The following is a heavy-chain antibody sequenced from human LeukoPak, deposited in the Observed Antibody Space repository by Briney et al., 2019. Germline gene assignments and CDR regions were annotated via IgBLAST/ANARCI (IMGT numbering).Heavy chain of an antibody. Sequence: ASVKVSCKASGGTFSRLGISWVRQAPGQGLEWVGRIIPIVGAANYALKFQGRVTFTADKSTSTAYMALSSLRSEDTAVFYCATSEGNPYSTNLDFWGQGTLVTVSS. D-gene: IGHD1-1*01. V-gene: IGHV1-69*04. CDR1: GGTFSRLG. CDR3: ATSEGNPYSTNLDF. CDR2: IIPIVGAA. J-gene: IGHJ4*02.